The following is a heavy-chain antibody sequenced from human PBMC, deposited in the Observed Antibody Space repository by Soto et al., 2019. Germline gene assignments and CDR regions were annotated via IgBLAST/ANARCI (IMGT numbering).Heavy chain of an antibody. J-gene: IGHJ4*02. Sequence: EVQLEESGGGLVQPGGSLRLSCEASGFTFSSYWMNWVRQAPGKGLEWVASIKYDGSETFYVDSVKGRCTIFSDDKKKALQLKINSLRAEDTAVYYCTRGDESSSRYGLNFDYWGQGALVTVSS. CDR3: TRGDESSSRYGLNFDY. V-gene: IGHV3-7*05. D-gene: IGHD2-2*01. CDR1: GFTFSSYW. CDR2: IKYDGSET.